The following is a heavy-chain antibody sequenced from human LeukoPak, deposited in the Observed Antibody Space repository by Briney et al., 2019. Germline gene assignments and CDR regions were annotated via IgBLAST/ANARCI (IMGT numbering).Heavy chain of an antibody. D-gene: IGHD6-13*01. J-gene: IGHJ4*02. CDR2: IKQDGSEK. Sequence: PGGSLRLSCAASGFTFSSYAMSWVRQAPGKGLEWVANIKQDGSEKYYVDSVKGRFTISRDNAKNSLYLQMNSLRAEDTAVYYCARDIDGSSWYGDWGQGTLVTVSS. CDR1: GFTFSSYA. V-gene: IGHV3-7*01. CDR3: ARDIDGSSWYGD.